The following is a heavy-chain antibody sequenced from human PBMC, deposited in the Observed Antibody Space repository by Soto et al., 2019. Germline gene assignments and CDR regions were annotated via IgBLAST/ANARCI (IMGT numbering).Heavy chain of an antibody. J-gene: IGHJ4*02. Sequence: ETLSLTCTVSGGSISSYYWSWIRQPPGKGLEWIGYIYYSGSTNYNPSLKSRVTISVDTSKNQLSLELSSVTAADTAVYYCARRYGYYFDYWGQGTLVTVSS. CDR3: ARRYGYYFDY. CDR2: IYYSGST. CDR1: GGSISSYY. D-gene: IGHD4-17*01. V-gene: IGHV4-59*08.